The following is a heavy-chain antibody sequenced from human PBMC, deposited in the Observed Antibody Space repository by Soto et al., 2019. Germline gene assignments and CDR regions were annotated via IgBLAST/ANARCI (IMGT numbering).Heavy chain of an antibody. J-gene: IGHJ6*02. D-gene: IGHD6-13*01. CDR3: AKVTYSSSWTQYGMDV. CDR1: GFTFSSYG. Sequence: PGGSLRLSCAASGFTFSSYGMHWVRQAPGKGLEWVAVISYDGSNKYYADSVKGRFTISRDNSKNTLYLQMNSLRAEDTAVYYCAKVTYSSSWTQYGMDVWGQGTTVTVSS. CDR2: ISYDGSNK. V-gene: IGHV3-30*18.